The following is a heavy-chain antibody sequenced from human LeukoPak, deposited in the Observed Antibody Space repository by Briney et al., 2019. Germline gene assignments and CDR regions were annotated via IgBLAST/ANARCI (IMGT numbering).Heavy chain of an antibody. CDR1: GFTVSSNY. J-gene: IGHJ6*02. Sequence: PGGSLRLSCAASGFTVSSNYMSWVRQAPGKGLEWVSVIYSGGSTYYADSVKGRFTISRDNSKNTLYLQMNSLRAEDTAVYYCAREMTTVKFSTYYYYYGMDVWGQGTTVTVSS. D-gene: IGHD4-11*01. CDR2: IYSGGST. V-gene: IGHV3-53*01. CDR3: AREMTTVKFSTYYYYYGMDV.